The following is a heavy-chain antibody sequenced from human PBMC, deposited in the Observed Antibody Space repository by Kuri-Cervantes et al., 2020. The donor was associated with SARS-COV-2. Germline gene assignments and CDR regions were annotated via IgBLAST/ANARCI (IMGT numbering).Heavy chain of an antibody. CDR2: IWYDGSNK. CDR1: GFTFSSYG. V-gene: IGHV3-33*08. Sequence: GGSLRLSCAASGFTFSSYGMHWVRQAPGKGLEGVAVIWYDGSNKYYADSVKGRFTISRDKSKNTLYLQMHSLRAEDTAVSYCARDPLDYSSSWYELDYWGQGTPVTVSS. D-gene: IGHD6-13*01. J-gene: IGHJ4*02. CDR3: ARDPLDYSSSWYELDY.